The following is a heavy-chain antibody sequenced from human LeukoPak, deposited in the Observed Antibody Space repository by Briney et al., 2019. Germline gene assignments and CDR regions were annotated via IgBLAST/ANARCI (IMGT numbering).Heavy chain of an antibody. D-gene: IGHD5-18*01. J-gene: IGHJ4*02. CDR1: GGSISSSNR. Sequence: PSETLSLTCTVSGGSISSSNRWSWVRQPPGKGLEWIGEIYHSGSTNYNPSLKSRVTISVDKSKNQFSLKLSSVTAADTAVYYCARENPDTSYGSYFDYWGQGTLVTVSS. CDR3: ARENPDTSYGSYFDY. V-gene: IGHV4-4*02. CDR2: IYHSGST.